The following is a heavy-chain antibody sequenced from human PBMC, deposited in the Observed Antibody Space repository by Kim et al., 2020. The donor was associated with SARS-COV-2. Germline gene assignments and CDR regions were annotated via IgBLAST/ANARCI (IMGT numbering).Heavy chain of an antibody. Sequence: GGSLRLSCAASGFTLSNYWMHWVRQVPGKGPVWVSRINTDGSDAIYTDSVKGRFTTSRDNAKNTLYLQMNSLRVEDTAVYYCARDSPHRKPDPWGPGTLVTVSS. CDR3: ARDSPHRKPDP. CDR2: INTDGSDA. V-gene: IGHV3-74*01. J-gene: IGHJ5*02. CDR1: GFTLSNYW.